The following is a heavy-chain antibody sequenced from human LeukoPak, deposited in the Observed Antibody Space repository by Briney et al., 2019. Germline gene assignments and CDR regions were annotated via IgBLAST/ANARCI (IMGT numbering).Heavy chain of an antibody. J-gene: IGHJ4*02. Sequence: PGGSLRLSCAASGFTFSSYWMHWVRQAPGKGLVWVSRINSDGSSTSYADSVKGRFTISRDNAKNTLHLQMNSLRAEDTAVYYCARAHNYGDFDYWGQGTLVTVSS. CDR1: GFTFSSYW. CDR3: ARAHNYGDFDY. D-gene: IGHD4-17*01. V-gene: IGHV3-74*01. CDR2: INSDGSST.